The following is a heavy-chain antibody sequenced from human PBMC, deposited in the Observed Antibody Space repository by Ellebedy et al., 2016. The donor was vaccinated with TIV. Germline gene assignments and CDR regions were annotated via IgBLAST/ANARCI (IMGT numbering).Heavy chain of an antibody. CDR2: IYTSGST. CDR1: GGSISGYY. CDR3: ACGYTSGWTDY. Sequence: MPSETLSLTCTVSGGSISGYYWSWIRQPAGKGLQWIGRIYTSGSTNYNPSLQSRVAMSVDTSKNQFSRKMSSVTAADTAVYYCACGYTSGWTDYWGQGTLVTVSS. V-gene: IGHV4-4*07. J-gene: IGHJ4*02. D-gene: IGHD6-19*01.